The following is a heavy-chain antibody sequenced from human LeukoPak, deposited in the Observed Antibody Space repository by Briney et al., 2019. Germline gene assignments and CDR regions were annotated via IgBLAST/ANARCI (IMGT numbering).Heavy chain of an antibody. J-gene: IGHJ6*02. Sequence: GGSLRLSCPAPGFTFSSYWMHWVRQAPGKGLEWVANINQDGSEKYYVDSVKGRFTISRDNAKNSLYLQMNSLRAEDTAIYYCVRAMDVWGQGTTITVSS. V-gene: IGHV3-7*03. CDR2: INQDGSEK. CDR3: VRAMDV. CDR1: GFTFSSYW.